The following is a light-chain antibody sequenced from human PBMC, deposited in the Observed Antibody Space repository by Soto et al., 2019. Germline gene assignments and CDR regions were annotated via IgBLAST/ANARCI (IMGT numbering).Light chain of an antibody. CDR1: QSISSY. V-gene: IGKV1-39*01. Sequence: DIQMTQSQSSLSASLGDRVTITCRASQSISSYLNWYQQKPGKAPKLLIYTASSLQSGVPSRFSVSGSGTDFTLTISSLKTEDFATYYCQQSYNTPLTFGGGTKVDIK. CDR2: TAS. CDR3: QQSYNTPLT. J-gene: IGKJ4*01.